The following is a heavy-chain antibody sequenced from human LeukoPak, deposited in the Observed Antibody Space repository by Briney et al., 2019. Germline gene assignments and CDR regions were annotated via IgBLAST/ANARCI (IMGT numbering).Heavy chain of an antibody. V-gene: IGHV3-7*01. J-gene: IGHJ4*02. CDR2: INMDGSEK. Sequence: PGGSLRLSCAASGFTFSSYAMSWVRQAPGKGLEWVAHINMDGSEKYYVDSVKGRFTISRDNAKNSLYLQMNSLRVEDTAVYYCARDKVTYWGQGTLVTVSS. CDR1: GFTFSSYA. CDR3: ARDKVTY.